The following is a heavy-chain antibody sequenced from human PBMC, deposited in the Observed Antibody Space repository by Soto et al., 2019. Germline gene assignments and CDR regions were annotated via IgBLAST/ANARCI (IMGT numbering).Heavy chain of an antibody. CDR2: IYYSGRT. D-gene: IGHD6-13*01. V-gene: IGHV4-39*01. CDR1: GGSISSSSYY. Sequence: PSETLSLTCTVSGGSISSSSYYWGWIRQPPGKGLEWIGSIYYSGRTYYHPSLKRRVTISVDTSKNQFSLKLSSVTAADTAVYYCAIMARWGQAASDSWGQRTLVTVSS. CDR3: AIMARWGQAASDS. J-gene: IGHJ4*02.